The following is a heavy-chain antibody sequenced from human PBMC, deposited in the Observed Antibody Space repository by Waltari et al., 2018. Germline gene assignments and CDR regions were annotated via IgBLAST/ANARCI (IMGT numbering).Heavy chain of an antibody. CDR1: GGSFSDYY. D-gene: IGHD2-21*02. V-gene: IGHV4-34*01. CDR3: ARVDLGVIGPTAHMYYYYMDV. CDR2: ITHSGST. J-gene: IGHJ6*03. Sequence: QVQLQQWGAGLLKPSETLSLTCAVYGGSFSDYYWTWLRQSPGKGLEWSGEITHSGSTNYNPSLKSRVTISVDTSKKWFSLKLSSVTAADTAVYYCARVDLGVIGPTAHMYYYYMDVWGRGTTVTISS.